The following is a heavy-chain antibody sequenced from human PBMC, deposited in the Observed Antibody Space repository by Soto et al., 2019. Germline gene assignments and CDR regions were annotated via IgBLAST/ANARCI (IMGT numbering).Heavy chain of an antibody. CDR1: GFTVSSNY. J-gene: IGHJ5*02. Sequence: EVQLVESGGGLVQPGGSLRLSCAASGFTVSSNYMSWVRQAPGKGLEWVSLIYSDGTTYYADSVKGRFTISRHISKSTLYLQMNSLRAEDTAVYYCAREQGNATGWFDPWGQGTLVTVSS. CDR3: AREQGNATGWFDP. D-gene: IGHD1-26*01. CDR2: IYSDGTT. V-gene: IGHV3-53*04.